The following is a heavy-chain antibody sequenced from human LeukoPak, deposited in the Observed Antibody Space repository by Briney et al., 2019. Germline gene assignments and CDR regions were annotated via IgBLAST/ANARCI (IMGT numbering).Heavy chain of an antibody. CDR1: GGSFSGYY. Sequence: SETLSLTCAVYGGSFSGYYWSWIRQPPGKGLEWIGEINHSGSTNYNPSLKSRVTISVDTSKNQFTLKLSSVTAADTAVYYCARAIGYYYYYMDVWGKGTMVTVSS. V-gene: IGHV4-34*01. CDR2: INHSGST. CDR3: ARAIGYYYYYMDV. D-gene: IGHD2-15*01. J-gene: IGHJ6*03.